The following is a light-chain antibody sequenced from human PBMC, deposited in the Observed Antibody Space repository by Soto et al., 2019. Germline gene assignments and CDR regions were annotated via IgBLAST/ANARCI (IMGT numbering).Light chain of an antibody. CDR3: QQYSFYPFT. V-gene: IGKV1-5*03. J-gene: IGKJ4*01. CDR2: KAS. CDR1: QSISSW. Sequence: DIQMTQSPSTLSASVGDRVTITCRASQSISSWLAWYQQKPGKAPKLLIYKASSLESGVPSRFGGSGSGTEFTLTISSLQPDDFATYYCQQYSFYPFTFGGGTKVEIK.